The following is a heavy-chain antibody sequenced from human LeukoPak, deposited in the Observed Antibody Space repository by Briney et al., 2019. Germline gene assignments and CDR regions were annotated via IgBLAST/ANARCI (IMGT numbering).Heavy chain of an antibody. CDR2: IYSGGST. CDR1: GFTVSSNY. J-gene: IGHJ6*03. CDR3: ARDIAGGYYYMDV. V-gene: IGHV3-53*01. D-gene: IGHD6-13*01. Sequence: GGSLRLSCAASGFTVSSNYMSWVRQAPGKGPEWVSVIYSGGSTYYADSVKGRFTISRDNSKNTLYLQMNSLRAEDTAVYYCARDIAGGYYYMDVWGKGTTVTVSS.